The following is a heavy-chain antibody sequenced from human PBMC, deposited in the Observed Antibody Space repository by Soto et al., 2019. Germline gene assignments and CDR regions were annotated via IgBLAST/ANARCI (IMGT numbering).Heavy chain of an antibody. V-gene: IGHV3-74*01. CDR2: INSDGSST. D-gene: IGHD3-3*01. CDR3: AYDFWSGYPSYYYYGMDV. CDR1: GFTFSSYW. J-gene: IGHJ6*02. Sequence: GGSLRLSCAASGFTFSSYWMHWVRQAPGKGLVWVSRINSDGSSTSYADSVKGRFTISRDNAKNTLYLQMNSLRAEDTAVYYCAYDFWSGYPSYYYYGMDVWGQGTTVTVSS.